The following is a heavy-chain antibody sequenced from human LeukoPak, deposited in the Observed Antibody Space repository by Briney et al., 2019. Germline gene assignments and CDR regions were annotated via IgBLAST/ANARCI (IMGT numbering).Heavy chain of an antibody. J-gene: IGHJ4*02. Sequence: ASVKVSCKASGYTFTGYYMHWVRQAPGQGLEWMGWINPNSGGTNYAQKFQGRVTMTRDTSISTAYMELSRLRSDDTAVYYCARDGPVAGVVEATFPDYWGQGTLVTVSS. CDR1: GYTFTGYY. CDR3: ARDGPVAGVVEATFPDY. D-gene: IGHD1-26*01. CDR2: INPNSGGT. V-gene: IGHV1-2*02.